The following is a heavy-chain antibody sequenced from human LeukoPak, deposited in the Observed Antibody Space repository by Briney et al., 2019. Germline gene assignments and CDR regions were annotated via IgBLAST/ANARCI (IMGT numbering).Heavy chain of an antibody. CDR2: IYYSGST. CDR1: GGSISGYY. Sequence: PSETLSLTCTVSGGSISGYYWSWIRQPPGKGLEWIGYIYYSGSTNYNPSLKSRVTISVDTSTNQFSLKLSSVTAADTAVYYCARGGSSWYRRHAFDIWGQGTMVTVSS. V-gene: IGHV4-59*01. CDR3: ARGGSSWYRRHAFDI. D-gene: IGHD6-13*01. J-gene: IGHJ3*02.